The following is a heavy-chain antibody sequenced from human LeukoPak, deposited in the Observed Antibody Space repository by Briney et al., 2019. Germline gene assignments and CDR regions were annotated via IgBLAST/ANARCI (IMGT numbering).Heavy chain of an antibody. CDR1: GFTSSTYN. V-gene: IGHV3-21*01. Sequence: SGGSLRLSCAASGFTSSTYNMNWVRQAPGKGLEWVSSISNSRNSRMYYADSLKGRFTISRDDAKNSLYLQMNSLTVEATAVYYCTRDLGGSYWGQGTLVTVSS. CDR3: TRDLGGSY. J-gene: IGHJ4*02. CDR2: ISNSRNSRM. D-gene: IGHD5-12*01.